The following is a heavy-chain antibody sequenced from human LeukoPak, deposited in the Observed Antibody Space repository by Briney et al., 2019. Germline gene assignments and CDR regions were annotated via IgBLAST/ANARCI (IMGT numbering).Heavy chain of an antibody. D-gene: IGHD3-22*01. J-gene: IGHJ4*02. CDR2: ISYDGSNK. Sequence: GGSLRLSCAASGFTFSSYAMHWVRQAPGKGLEWVAVISYDGSNKYYADSVKGRFTIPRDNSKNTLYLQMNSLRAEDTAVYYCVCGPIKGPIDSSGYLNGFDYWGQGTLVTVSS. CDR3: VCGPIKGPIDSSGYLNGFDY. V-gene: IGHV3-30-3*01. CDR1: GFTFSSYA.